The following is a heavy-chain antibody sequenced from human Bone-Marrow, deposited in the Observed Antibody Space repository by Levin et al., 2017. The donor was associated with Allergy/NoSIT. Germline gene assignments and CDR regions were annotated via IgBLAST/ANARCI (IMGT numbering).Heavy chain of an antibody. CDR3: ARDRGYSSGWYGHNWFDP. J-gene: IGHJ5*02. CDR1: GFTFSSYA. V-gene: IGHV3-30-3*01. CDR2: ISYDGSNK. D-gene: IGHD6-19*01. Sequence: GGSLRLSCAASGFTFSSYAMHWVRQAPGKGLEWVAVISYDGSNKYYADSVKGRFTISRDNSKNTLYLQMNSLRAEDTAVYYCARDRGYSSGWYGHNWFDPWGQGTLVTVSS.